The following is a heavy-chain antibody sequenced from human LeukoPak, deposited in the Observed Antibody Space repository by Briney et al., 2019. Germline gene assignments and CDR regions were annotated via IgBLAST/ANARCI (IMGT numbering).Heavy chain of an antibody. CDR2: MHPKRGNK. Sequence: SVKVSCKASVHTSTSYDIKCATHASGQGLEGRIYMHPKRGNKGYAKKFQGRVTITRNASISRAYMELSSLRSEDTAVYYCARADFWSGYPYSYYMDVWGKGTTVTVSS. CDR3: ARADFWSGYPYSYYMDV. D-gene: IGHD3-3*01. CDR1: VHTSTSYD. J-gene: IGHJ6*03. V-gene: IGHV1-8*03.